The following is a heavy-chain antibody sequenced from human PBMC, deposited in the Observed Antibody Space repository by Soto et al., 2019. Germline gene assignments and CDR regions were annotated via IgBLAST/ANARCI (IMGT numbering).Heavy chain of an antibody. J-gene: IGHJ3*02. D-gene: IGHD3-22*01. CDR1: GFTFSSYA. Sequence: GGSLRLSCAASGFTFSSYAMSWVRQAPGKGLEWVSAISGSGGSTYYADSVKGRFTISRDNSKNTLYLQMNSLRAEDTAVYYCAKDSPYYDSSGYYPDAVDIWGQGTMVTVSS. CDR2: ISGSGGST. CDR3: AKDSPYYDSSGYYPDAVDI. V-gene: IGHV3-23*01.